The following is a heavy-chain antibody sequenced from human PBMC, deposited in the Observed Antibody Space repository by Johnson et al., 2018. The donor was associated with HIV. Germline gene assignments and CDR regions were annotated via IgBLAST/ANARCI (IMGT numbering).Heavy chain of an antibody. CDR3: ARGVGGAGDDAFDI. D-gene: IGHD6-19*01. J-gene: IGHJ3*02. CDR1: GFTFDDYA. V-gene: IGHV3-9*01. CDR2: ISWNSGNI. Sequence: VQLVESGGGLVQPGRSLRLSCAASGFTFDDYAIHWVRQTPGKGLEWVSGISWNSGNIDYADSVKGRFTISRDNSKNTLYLQMNTLRAEDTAVYYCARGVGGAGDDAFDIWGQGTMVTVSS.